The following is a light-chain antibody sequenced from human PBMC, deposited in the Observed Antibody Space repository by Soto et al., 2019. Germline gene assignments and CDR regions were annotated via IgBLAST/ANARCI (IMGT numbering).Light chain of an antibody. V-gene: IGLV4-69*01. J-gene: IGLJ2*01. CDR2: LNSDGSH. Sequence: QSVLTQSPSASASLGASVKLTCTLSSGHSSYAIAWHQQQPEKGPRYLMKLNSDGSHSKGDGIPDRFSGSSSGAERYLTISSVQSEDEADYYCQTWGTGVVFGGGTKLTVL. CDR1: SGHSSYA. CDR3: QTWGTGVV.